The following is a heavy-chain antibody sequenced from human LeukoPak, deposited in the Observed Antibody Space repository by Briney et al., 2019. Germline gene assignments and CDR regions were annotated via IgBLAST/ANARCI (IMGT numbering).Heavy chain of an antibody. CDR1: GGSISSGSYY. J-gene: IGHJ4*02. CDR3: ARAQTGYDSSGAVGY. CDR2: IYTSGST. Sequence: SQTLSLTCTVSGGSISSGSYYWSWIRQPAGKVLEWIGRIYTSGSTNYNPSLKSRVTISVDTSKNQFSLKLSSVTAADTAVYYCARAQTGYDSSGAVGYWGQGTLVTVSS. V-gene: IGHV4-61*02. D-gene: IGHD3-22*01.